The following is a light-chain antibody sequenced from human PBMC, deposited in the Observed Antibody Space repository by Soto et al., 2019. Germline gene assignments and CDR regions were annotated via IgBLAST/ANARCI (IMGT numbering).Light chain of an antibody. V-gene: IGKV3D-20*02. CDR1: QTVRNNY. CDR2: DAS. Sequence: GLTQSPGTLSLSPGERATLSWKASQTVRNNYLAWYQKKPGQAPRLLLYDASSRATGIPDRFSGGGSGTDLTLTISSLQSEDFAVYYCQQYSNWPPITFGQGTRLEIK. J-gene: IGKJ5*01. CDR3: QQYSNWPPIT.